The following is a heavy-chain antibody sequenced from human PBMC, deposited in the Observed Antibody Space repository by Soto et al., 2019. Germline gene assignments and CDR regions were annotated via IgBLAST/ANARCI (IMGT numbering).Heavy chain of an antibody. Sequence: HPGGSLRLSCAASGFTFSSYAMSWVRQAPGKGLEWVSAISGSGGSTYYADSVKGRFTISRDNSKNTLYLQMNSLRAEDTAVYYWAKTPRRGYSCAYFDYWGQGTLVTVSS. CDR2: ISGSGGST. J-gene: IGHJ4*02. D-gene: IGHD5-18*01. CDR3: AKTPRRGYSCAYFDY. V-gene: IGHV3-23*01. CDR1: GFTFSSYA.